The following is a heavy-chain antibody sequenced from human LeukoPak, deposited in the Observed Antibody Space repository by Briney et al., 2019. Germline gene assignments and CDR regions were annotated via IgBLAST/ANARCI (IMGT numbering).Heavy chain of an antibody. CDR2: IFHSGST. Sequence: PSETLSLTCAVSGYSISSGYYWVWIRQPPGKGLEWIGSIFHSGSTYYNPSLKSRITISVDTSKNQFSLKLSSVTAADTAVYYCARERRYDFAPFYFYMDVRGKGTTVTVSS. J-gene: IGHJ6*03. V-gene: IGHV4-38-2*02. CDR3: ARERRYDFAPFYFYMDV. CDR1: GYSISSGYY. D-gene: IGHD3-3*01.